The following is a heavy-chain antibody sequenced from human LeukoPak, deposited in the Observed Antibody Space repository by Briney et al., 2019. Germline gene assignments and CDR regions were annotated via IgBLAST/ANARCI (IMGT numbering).Heavy chain of an antibody. CDR3: ARAAYDFWTPSRGLYYMDV. Sequence: PGRSLRLSCAASGFTFDDYAMHWVRQAPGKGLEWVSGISWNSGSIGYADSVKGRFTISRDNAKNSLYLQMNSLRAEDTAVYYCARAAYDFWTPSRGLYYMDVWGKGTTVTVSS. CDR1: GFTFDDYA. CDR2: ISWNSGSI. D-gene: IGHD3-3*01. V-gene: IGHV3-9*01. J-gene: IGHJ6*03.